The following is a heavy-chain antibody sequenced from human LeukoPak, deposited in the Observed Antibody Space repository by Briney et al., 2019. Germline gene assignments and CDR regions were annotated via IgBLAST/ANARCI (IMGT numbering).Heavy chain of an antibody. CDR1: GFTFSSYG. CDR3: AKDHSGSYLYYYYYYGMDV. D-gene: IGHD1-26*01. J-gene: IGHJ6*02. V-gene: IGHV3-30*18. Sequence: GGSLRLSCAASGFTFSSYGMHWVRQAPGKGLEWVAVISYDGSNKYYADSVKGRFTISRDNSKNTLYLQMNSLRAEDTAVYYCAKDHSGSYLYYYYYYGMDVWGQGTTVTVSS. CDR2: ISYDGSNK.